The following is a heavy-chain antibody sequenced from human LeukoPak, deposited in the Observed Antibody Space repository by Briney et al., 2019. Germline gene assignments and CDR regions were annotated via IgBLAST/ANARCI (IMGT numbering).Heavy chain of an antibody. CDR1: GGSISSGGYY. D-gene: IGHD2-2*01. V-gene: IGHV4-30-2*01. CDR2: IYHSGST. J-gene: IGHJ6*02. CDR3: ARILGMYQEGMDV. Sequence: PSETLSLTCTVSGGSISSGGYYWSWIRQPPGKGLEWIGYIYHSGSTYYNPSLKSRVTISVDRSKNQFSLKLSSVTAADTAVYFCARILGMYQEGMDVWGPGITVTVSS.